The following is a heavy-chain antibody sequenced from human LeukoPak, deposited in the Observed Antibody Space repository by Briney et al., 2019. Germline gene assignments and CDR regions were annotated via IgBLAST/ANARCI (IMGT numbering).Heavy chain of an antibody. D-gene: IGHD4-17*01. CDR3: ARRVGDRTNWFDP. CDR1: GGSFSGYY. CDR2: IYYSGST. J-gene: IGHJ5*02. V-gene: IGHV4-39*01. Sequence: SETLSLTCAVYGGSFSGYYWGWIRQPPGKGPEWIGSIYYSGSTYYNPSLKSRVTISLDKSKNQFSLKLSSVTAADTAVYYCARRVGDRTNWFDPWGQGTLVTVSS.